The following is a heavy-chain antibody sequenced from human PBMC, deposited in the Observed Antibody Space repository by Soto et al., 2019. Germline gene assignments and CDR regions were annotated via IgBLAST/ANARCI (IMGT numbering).Heavy chain of an antibody. V-gene: IGHV5-51*01. D-gene: IGHD6-19*01. CDR3: ARLGRQQWLPPYGMDV. Sequence: PGESLKISCKGSGYSFTSYWIGWVRQMPGKGLEWMGIIYPGDSDTRYSPSFQGQVTISADKSISTAYLQWSSLKASDTAMYYCARLGRQQWLPPYGMDVWGQGTTVTVSS. CDR1: GYSFTSYW. CDR2: IYPGDSDT. J-gene: IGHJ6*02.